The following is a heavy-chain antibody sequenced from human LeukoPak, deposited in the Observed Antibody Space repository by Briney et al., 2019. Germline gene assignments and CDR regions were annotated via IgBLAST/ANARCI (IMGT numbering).Heavy chain of an antibody. CDR2: INPDGNKK. Sequence: GGSLRLSCAVSGLTFSSSWMDWVRQAPGEGLEWVASINPDGNKKYSVDSVKGRFTISRDNAENSLYLQMNSLRVEDTAFYYCARDLAYSRLDYWGQGMLVTVSS. J-gene: IGHJ4*02. CDR3: ARDLAYSRLDY. CDR1: GLTFSSSW. V-gene: IGHV3-7*01. D-gene: IGHD5-18*01.